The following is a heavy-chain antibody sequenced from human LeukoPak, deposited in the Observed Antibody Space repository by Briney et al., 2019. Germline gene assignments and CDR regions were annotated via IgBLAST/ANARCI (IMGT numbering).Heavy chain of an antibody. D-gene: IGHD3-3*01. CDR3: AINPTDLRTANQKL. CDR2: ISYDGSNK. J-gene: IGHJ4*02. V-gene: IGHV3-30-3*01. Sequence: GRSLRLSCAASGFTFSSYAMHWVRQAPGKGLEWVAVISYDGSNKHYADSVKGRFTISRDNSKNTLYLQMNSLRAEDTAVYYCAINPTDLRTANQKLWGQGTLVTVSS. CDR1: GFTFSSYA.